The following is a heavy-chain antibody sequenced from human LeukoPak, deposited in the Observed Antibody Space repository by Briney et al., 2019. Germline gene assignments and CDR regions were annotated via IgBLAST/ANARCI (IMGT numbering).Heavy chain of an antibody. CDR1: GSTFSSYS. CDR2: ISSGSSYI. Sequence: GGSLRLSCAAPGSTFSSYSMNWVRQAPGKGLEWVSSISSGSSYIYYADSVKGRFTISRDNAKNSLYLQMNSLRAEDTAVYYCARGTYMDVWGKGTTVTVSS. J-gene: IGHJ6*03. V-gene: IGHV3-21*01. CDR3: ARGTYMDV.